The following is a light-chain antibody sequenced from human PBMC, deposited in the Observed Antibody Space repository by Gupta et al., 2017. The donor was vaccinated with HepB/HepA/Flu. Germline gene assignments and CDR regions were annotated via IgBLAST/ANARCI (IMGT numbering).Light chain of an antibody. CDR3: QQNYSTHWLS. CDR1: QSISSY. CDR2: AAS. Sequence: DIQLTQSPSSLSASVGDRVTITCRASQSISSYLNWYQQKPGKAPKLLIYAASSLQSGVPSRFRGSGSGTDFTLTISSLQPEDFATYDCQQNYSTHWLSFGRGTEVEIK. J-gene: IGKJ4*01. V-gene: IGKV1-39*01.